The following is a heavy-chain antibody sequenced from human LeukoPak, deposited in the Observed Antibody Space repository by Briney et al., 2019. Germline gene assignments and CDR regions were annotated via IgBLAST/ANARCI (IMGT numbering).Heavy chain of an antibody. J-gene: IGHJ5*02. V-gene: IGHV1-24*01. D-gene: IGHD3-3*01. CDR1: GYTLTELS. Sequence: ASVKVSCKVSGYTLTELSIHWVRQAPGKGLEWMGGFDPEDGETIYAQTFQGRVTMTEDTSTDTAYMELSSLTSEDTAVYYCATSKPLRFLEWLLGFDPWGQGTLVTVSS. CDR3: ATSKPLRFLEWLLGFDP. CDR2: FDPEDGET.